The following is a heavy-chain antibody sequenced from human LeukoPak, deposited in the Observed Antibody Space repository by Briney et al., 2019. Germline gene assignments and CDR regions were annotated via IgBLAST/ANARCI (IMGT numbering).Heavy chain of an antibody. Sequence: AGTLSLTRTGSGGSISSQYWSWVRQPPGKGLEWIGYIYYSGRTNYKPCLKSRVAISVDPSKNQFSLKLSSVTAADTGVYYCARYCSSTSCYPRGFDCWVQGTLVSVSS. CDR1: GGSISSQY. CDR3: ARYCSSTSCYPRGFDC. J-gene: IGHJ4*02. D-gene: IGHD2-2*01. CDR2: IYYSGRT. V-gene: IGHV4-59*11.